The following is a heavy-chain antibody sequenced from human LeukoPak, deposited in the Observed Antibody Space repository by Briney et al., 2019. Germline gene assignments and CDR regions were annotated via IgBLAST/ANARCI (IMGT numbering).Heavy chain of an antibody. Sequence: GSSVKVSCKASGGTSSSYAISWVRQAPGQGLEWMGGIIPIFGTANYAQKFQGRVTITADESTSTAYMELRSLRSEDTAVYYCASPADYGSGSYYTYCGQGTLVTVSS. V-gene: IGHV1-69*01. CDR2: IIPIFGTA. CDR1: GGTSSSYA. CDR3: ASPADYGSGSYYTY. D-gene: IGHD3-10*01. J-gene: IGHJ4*02.